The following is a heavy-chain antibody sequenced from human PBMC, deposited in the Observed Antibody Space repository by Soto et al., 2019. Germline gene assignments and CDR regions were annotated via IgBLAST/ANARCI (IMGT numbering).Heavy chain of an antibody. D-gene: IGHD1-26*01. J-gene: IGHJ4*02. CDR2: ISGSGGST. CDR1: GFTFSSYA. CDR3: ESRGSGSYYDY. Sequence: EVQLLESGGGLVQPGGSLRLSCAASGFTFSSYAMRWVRQAPGKGLEWVSAISGSGGSTYYADSVKGRFTISRDNSKNTLYLQRNSLRAEDTAVYYCESRGSGSYYDYWGQGTLVTVSS. V-gene: IGHV3-23*01.